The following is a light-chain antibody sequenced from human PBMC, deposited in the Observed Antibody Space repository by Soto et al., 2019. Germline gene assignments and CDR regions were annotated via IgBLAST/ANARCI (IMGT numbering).Light chain of an antibody. CDR3: SSYAGSSARVV. CDR2: EGT. CDR1: STDFENYNL. V-gene: IGLV2-23*01. Sequence: QSALTQPASVSGSPGQSITISCTRSSTDFENYNLVSWYQHCPDKAPKLIIYEGTKRPSEISDRFSGSESDTTASLIISGRQPEDEADYYCSSYAGSSARVVFGGGTKGTVL. J-gene: IGLJ2*01.